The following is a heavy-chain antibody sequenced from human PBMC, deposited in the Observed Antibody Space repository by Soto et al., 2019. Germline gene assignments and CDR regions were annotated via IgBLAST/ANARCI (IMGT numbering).Heavy chain of an antibody. D-gene: IGHD3-22*01. V-gene: IGHV3-53*02. CDR3: ARGDRKYYFDY. Sequence: EVQLVETGGGLIQPGGSLRLSCAASGFTVSGHYMTWVRQAPRKGLEWVSLISTSGSTYYADSVKGRFTISRDNSKNTLYLQMNSLRVEDTAVYYCARGDRKYYFDYWGQGTLVTVSS. CDR1: GFTVSGHY. CDR2: ISTSGST. J-gene: IGHJ4*02.